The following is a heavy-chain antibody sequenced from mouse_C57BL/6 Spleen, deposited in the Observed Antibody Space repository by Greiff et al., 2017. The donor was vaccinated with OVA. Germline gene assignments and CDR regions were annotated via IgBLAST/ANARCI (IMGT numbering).Heavy chain of an antibody. V-gene: IGHV5-9*01. CDR1: GFTFSSYT. Sequence: EVKLMESGGGLVKPGGSLKLSCAASGFTFSSYTMSWVRQTPEKRLEWVATISGGGGNTYYPDSVKGRFTISRDNAKNTLYLQMSSLRSEDTALYYCARLDYYGTLFAYWGQGTLVTVSA. J-gene: IGHJ3*01. CDR2: ISGGGGNT. D-gene: IGHD1-1*01. CDR3: ARLDYYGTLFAY.